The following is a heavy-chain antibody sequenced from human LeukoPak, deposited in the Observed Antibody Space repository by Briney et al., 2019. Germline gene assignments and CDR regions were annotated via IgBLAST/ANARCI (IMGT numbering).Heavy chain of an antibody. J-gene: IGHJ3*02. CDR3: AKDPDLDVDIVATIPADAFDI. Sequence: GGSLRLSCAASGFTFSSYAMSWVRQAPGKGLEWVSAISGSGGSTYYADSVKGRFTISRDNSKNTLYLQMNSLRAEDTAVYYCAKDPDLDVDIVATIPADAFDIWGQGTMVTVSS. CDR1: GFTFSSYA. D-gene: IGHD5-12*01. V-gene: IGHV3-23*01. CDR2: ISGSGGST.